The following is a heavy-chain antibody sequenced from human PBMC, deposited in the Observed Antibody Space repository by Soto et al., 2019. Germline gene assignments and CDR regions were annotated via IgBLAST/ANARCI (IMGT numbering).Heavy chain of an antibody. CDR1: GFTFSSYG. V-gene: IGHV3-30*18. Sequence: PGVSLRLSCAASGFTFSSYGMHWVRQAPGKGLEWVAVISYDGSNKYYADSVKGRFTISRDNSKNTLYLKMNSLRAEDTAVYYCAKDLEVWEAGWFDRWGQGTLVTVSS. D-gene: IGHD1-26*01. CDR3: AKDLEVWEAGWFDR. CDR2: ISYDGSNK. J-gene: IGHJ5*02.